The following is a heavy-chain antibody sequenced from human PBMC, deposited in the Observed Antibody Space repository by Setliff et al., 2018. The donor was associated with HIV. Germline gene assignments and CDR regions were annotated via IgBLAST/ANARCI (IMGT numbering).Heavy chain of an antibody. CDR1: GFTFTNSA. Sequence: SVKVSCKASGFTFTNSAMQWVRQARGQRLEWIGWIVVGSYNTNYAQKFQERVTITRDLSTSTAYMELSSLRSEDTAVYYCAAADYSNPHWYFDLWGRGTLVTVSS. CDR3: AAADYSNPHWYFDL. V-gene: IGHV1-58*02. CDR2: IVVGSYNT. J-gene: IGHJ2*01. D-gene: IGHD4-4*01.